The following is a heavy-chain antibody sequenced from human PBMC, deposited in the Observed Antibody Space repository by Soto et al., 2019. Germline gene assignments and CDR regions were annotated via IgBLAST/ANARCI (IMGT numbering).Heavy chain of an antibody. D-gene: IGHD5-12*01. J-gene: IGHJ3*02. Sequence: VQLVESGGGLVQPGGSLRLSCAASGFTFSSYEMNWVRQAPGKGLEWVSYISSSGSTIYYADSVKGRFTISRDNAKNSLYLQMNSLRAEDTAVYYCASPSGHDAFDIWGQGTMVTVSS. CDR1: GFTFSSYE. V-gene: IGHV3-48*03. CDR2: ISSSGSTI. CDR3: ASPSGHDAFDI.